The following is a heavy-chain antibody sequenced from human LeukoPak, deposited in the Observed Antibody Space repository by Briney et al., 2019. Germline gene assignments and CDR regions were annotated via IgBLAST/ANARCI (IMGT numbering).Heavy chain of an antibody. CDR3: ARVAYYGDAFDI. Sequence: SETLSLTCTVSGYSISSGYYWGWIRQPPGKGLEWIGSIYHSGSTYYNPSLKSRVTISVDTSKNQFSLKLSSVNAADTAVYYCARVAYYGDAFDIWGQGTMVTVSS. J-gene: IGHJ3*02. CDR1: GYSISSGYY. D-gene: IGHD3-10*01. CDR2: IYHSGST. V-gene: IGHV4-38-2*02.